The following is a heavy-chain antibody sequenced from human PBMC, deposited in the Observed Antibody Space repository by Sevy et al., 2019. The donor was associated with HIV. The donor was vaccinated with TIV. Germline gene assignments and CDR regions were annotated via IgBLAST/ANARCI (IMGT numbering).Heavy chain of an antibody. CDR3: SAGVGMSDFDY. J-gene: IGHJ4*02. CDR2: IKSKSDGGTR. Sequence: GGSLRLSCAASGFTFSNAWMSWVRQAPGKGLEWVGRIKSKSDGGTRDFAAPGKGRFIISRDDSKSMLYLQMSSLKTEDTALYYGSAGVGMSDFDYWGRGTQVTVSS. V-gene: IGHV3-15*01. D-gene: IGHD1-26*01. CDR1: GFTFSNAW.